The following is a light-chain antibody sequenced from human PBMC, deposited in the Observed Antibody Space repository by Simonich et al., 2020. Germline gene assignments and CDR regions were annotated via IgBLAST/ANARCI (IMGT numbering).Light chain of an antibody. J-gene: IGLJ3*02. CDR2: SNN. CDR1: SSNIGNNT. CDR3: AAWDDSLNGWV. Sequence: QSVLTQPPSASGTPGQRVTISCSGSSSNIGNNTVNWYQQLPGTAPKLLIYSNNQRPSGVPDRFSGSKSGTSASLAIRGLQSEDEADYYCAAWDDSLNGWVFGGGTKLTVL. V-gene: IGLV1-44*01.